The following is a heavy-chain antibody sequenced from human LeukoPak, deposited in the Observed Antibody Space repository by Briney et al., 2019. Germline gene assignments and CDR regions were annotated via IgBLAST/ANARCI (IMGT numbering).Heavy chain of an antibody. V-gene: IGHV3-33*06. CDR2: IWNDGSDK. CDR3: AKDAERGFDFSNSLQS. D-gene: IGHD4-11*01. CDR1: GLTFSHYA. Sequence: GGSLRLSCSASGLTFSHYAMHWVRQAPGKGLEWVAVIWNDGSDKYYGDSVKGRFTISRDNSQKTVYLQLSSLRVEDTAVYYCAKDAERGFDFSNSLQSWGQGTLVTVSS. J-gene: IGHJ4*02.